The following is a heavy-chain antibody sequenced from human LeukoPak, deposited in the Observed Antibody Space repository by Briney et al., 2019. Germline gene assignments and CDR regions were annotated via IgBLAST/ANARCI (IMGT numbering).Heavy chain of an antibody. CDR1: GFTFADHA. CDR2: ISGDGGST. V-gene: IGHV3-43*02. D-gene: IGHD2-2*01. J-gene: IGHJ4*02. CDR3: AKDRYCFSTSCYAPFDH. Sequence: PGGSLRLSCAPSGFTFADHAMHWVRQAPGKGLEWVSIISGDGGSTYYADSVKGRFTISRDNSKDSLYLQMNSLRTEDTAFYYCAKDRYCFSTSCYAPFDHWGQGTLVTVSS.